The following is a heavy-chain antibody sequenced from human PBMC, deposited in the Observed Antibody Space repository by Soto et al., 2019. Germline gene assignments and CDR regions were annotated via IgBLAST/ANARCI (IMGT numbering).Heavy chain of an antibody. V-gene: IGHV3-30-3*01. CDR2: ISYDGSNK. Sequence: QVQLVESGGGVVQPGRSLRLSCAASGFTFSSYAMHWVRQAPGKGLEWVAVISYDGSNKYYADSVKGRFTISRDNSKNTLYLQMNSLRAEDTAVYYCAKDSSGYYKTFDYWGQGTLVTVSS. J-gene: IGHJ4*02. D-gene: IGHD3-22*01. CDR1: GFTFSSYA. CDR3: AKDSSGYYKTFDY.